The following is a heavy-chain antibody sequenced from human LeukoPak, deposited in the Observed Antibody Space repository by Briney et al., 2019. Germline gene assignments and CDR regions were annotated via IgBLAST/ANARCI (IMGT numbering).Heavy chain of an antibody. CDR3: ARDGGWGSGELLGFFDY. D-gene: IGHD1-26*01. CDR1: GYTFTGYY. V-gene: IGHV1-18*04. CDR2: ISAYNGNT. J-gene: IGHJ4*02. Sequence: ASVKVSCKASGYTFTGYYMHWVRQAPGQGLEWMGWISAYNGNTNYAQKLQGRVTMTTDTSTSTAYMELRSLRSDDTAVYYCARDGGWGSGELLGFFDYWGQGTLVTVSS.